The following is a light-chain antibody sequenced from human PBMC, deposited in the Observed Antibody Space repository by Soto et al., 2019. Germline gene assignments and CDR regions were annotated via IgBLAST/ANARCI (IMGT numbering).Light chain of an antibody. V-gene: IGKV3-20*01. J-gene: IGKJ1*01. Sequence: EIVMTQSPATLSLSPGERSTLSCMASQSVSNNYLAWYQQKPGQAPRLLIYGASNRATGIPDRFIGSGSGTDFTLTISRLEPEDFAVYYCQQYGSSPRTCGQGTKVDIK. CDR3: QQYGSSPRT. CDR1: QSVSNNY. CDR2: GAS.